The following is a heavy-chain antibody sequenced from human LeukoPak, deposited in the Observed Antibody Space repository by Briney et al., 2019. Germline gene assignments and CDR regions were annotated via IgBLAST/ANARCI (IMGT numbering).Heavy chain of an antibody. V-gene: IGHV4-34*01. CDR1: GGSFSGYY. D-gene: IGHD6-19*01. CDR2: INHSGST. Sequence: SETLSLTCAVYGGSFSGYYWSWIRQPPGKGLEWIGEINHSGSTNYNPSLKSRVTISVDTSKNQFSLKLSSVTAADTAVYYCARGLWRAVAGTSIDYWGQGTLVTVSS. CDR3: ARGLWRAVAGTSIDY. J-gene: IGHJ4*02.